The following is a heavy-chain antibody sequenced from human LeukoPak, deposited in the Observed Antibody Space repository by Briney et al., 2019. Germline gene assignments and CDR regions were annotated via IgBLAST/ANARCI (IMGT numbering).Heavy chain of an antibody. J-gene: IGHJ5*02. Sequence: PSETLSLTCAVYGGSLSGFYWSWVRQPPGKGLEWIGEINHSGSTHYNPSFKSRVTILVDTSRNQFSLKLTSVTAADTAVYYCARGPDSGSHFAWFDPWGQGTLVTVSS. CDR2: INHSGST. CDR1: GGSLSGFY. D-gene: IGHD3-10*01. CDR3: ARGPDSGSHFAWFDP. V-gene: IGHV4-34*01.